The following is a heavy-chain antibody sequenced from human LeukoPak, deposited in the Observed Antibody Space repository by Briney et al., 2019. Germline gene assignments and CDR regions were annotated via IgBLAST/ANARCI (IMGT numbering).Heavy chain of an antibody. CDR2: ISYDGSNK. CDR3: AKNRGAGSHYYYHMNV. Sequence: GGSLRLSCTASGFTFSSYAMHWVRQTPGKGLEWVAVISYDGSNKYYADSVKGRFTISRDNSEDTLYLQLNSLRAEDTAVYYCAKNRGAGSHYYYHMNVWGKGTTVTVSS. V-gene: IGHV3-30-3*02. J-gene: IGHJ6*03. D-gene: IGHD1-26*01. CDR1: GFTFSSYA.